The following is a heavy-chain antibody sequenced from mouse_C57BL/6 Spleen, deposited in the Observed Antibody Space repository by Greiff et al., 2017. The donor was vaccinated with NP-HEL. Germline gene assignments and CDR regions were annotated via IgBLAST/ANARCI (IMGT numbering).Heavy chain of an antibody. V-gene: IGHV5-4*01. J-gene: IGHJ1*03. Sequence: EVQLQESGGGLVKPGGSLKLSCAASGFTFSSYAMSWVRQTPEKRLEWVATISDGGSYTYYPDNVKGRFTISRDNAKNNLYLQMSHLKSEDTAMYYWARANIRRWYFDVWGTGTTVTVSS. D-gene: IGHD1-1*01. CDR3: ARANIRRWYFDV. CDR2: ISDGGSYT. CDR1: GFTFSSYA.